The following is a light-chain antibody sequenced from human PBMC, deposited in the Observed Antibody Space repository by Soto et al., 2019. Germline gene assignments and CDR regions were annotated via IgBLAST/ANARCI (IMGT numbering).Light chain of an antibody. J-gene: IGKJ1*01. CDR3: MQRTKCPPT. CDR1: QSIVYSDGQAY. V-gene: IGKV2-30*01. CDR2: RAS. Sequence: DVVMTQSPPSLPVTLGQPASISCRSSQSIVYSDGQAYLSWYQQRPGQSPRRLIYRASNRDSGVPGRFSGSGSHTDFTLEIDREEDEDVGIYYCMQRTKCPPTFGRGTRVDIK.